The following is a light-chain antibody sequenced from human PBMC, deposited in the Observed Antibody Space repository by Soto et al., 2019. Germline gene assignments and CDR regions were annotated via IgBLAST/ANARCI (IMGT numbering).Light chain of an antibody. CDR2: DDS. Sequence: DFHMTQSPSTLSASVGDRVTITCRTSQSVYSWLAWYQQKPGKAPKLLIFDDSILQSGVPSRFNGSASGTEFTLTISSLQPDDFATYYCQHYGGLYTFVQGTKLYIK. V-gene: IGKV1-5*01. CDR3: QHYGGLYT. CDR1: QSVYSW. J-gene: IGKJ2*01.